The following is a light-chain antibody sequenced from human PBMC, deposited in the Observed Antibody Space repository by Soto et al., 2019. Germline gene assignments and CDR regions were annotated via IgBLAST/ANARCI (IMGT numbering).Light chain of an antibody. J-gene: IGKJ5*01. CDR3: QQYTDWPLT. CDR1: QSVTTQ. V-gene: IGKV3-20*01. Sequence: IVSTQSPGTLSLSPGERATLSCRASQSVTTQLAWYQQKPGQAPRLIIHGASSRATGVPDRITGSGSGTDFTLSISRLEPEDFAVYYCQQYTDWPLTFGQGTRLEIK. CDR2: GAS.